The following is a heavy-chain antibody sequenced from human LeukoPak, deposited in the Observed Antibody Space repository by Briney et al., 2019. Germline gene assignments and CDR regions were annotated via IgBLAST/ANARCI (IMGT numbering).Heavy chain of an antibody. CDR3: ASSIYEDYYYYMDV. V-gene: IGHV4-39*07. CDR2: IYYSGST. CDR1: GRSISSSSYY. Sequence: SETLSLTCTVSGRSISSSSYYWGWLRQPPGKGLEWIVSIYYSGSTYYNPSLKSRVTISVDTSKNQFSLKLSSVTAADTAVYYCASSIYEDYYYYMDVWGKGTTVTVSS. D-gene: IGHD5/OR15-5a*01. J-gene: IGHJ6*03.